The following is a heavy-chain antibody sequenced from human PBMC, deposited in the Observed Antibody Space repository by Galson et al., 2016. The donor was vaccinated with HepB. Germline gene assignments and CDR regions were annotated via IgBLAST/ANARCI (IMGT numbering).Heavy chain of an antibody. CDR2: INPNSGAT. D-gene: IGHD6-25*01. Sequence: SVKVSCKASGYTFPGYFIHWVRQAPGHELEWMGWINPNSGATKYAQKFQGGVTMGRDTSGSTAYMELSGLKIDDTAVYYCTREGMAAAVTLDYWGQGTGVIVSS. CDR3: TREGMAAAVTLDY. V-gene: IGHV1-2*02. J-gene: IGHJ4*02. CDR1: GYTFPGYF.